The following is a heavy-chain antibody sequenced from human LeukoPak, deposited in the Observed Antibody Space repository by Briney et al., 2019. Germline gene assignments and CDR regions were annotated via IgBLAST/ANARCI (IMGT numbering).Heavy chain of an antibody. D-gene: IGHD7-27*01. V-gene: IGHV3-73*01. CDR2: IRSKPNNYAT. Sequence: GGSLRLSCAASGFTFSGSAMHWVRQASGKGLEWVGRIRSKPNNYATAYAASVKGRFTVSRDDSKNTAYLQMNSLKTEDTAMYYCIRPNGGDAFNIWGQGTMVTVSS. CDR1: GFTFSGSA. CDR3: IRPNGGDAFNI. J-gene: IGHJ3*02.